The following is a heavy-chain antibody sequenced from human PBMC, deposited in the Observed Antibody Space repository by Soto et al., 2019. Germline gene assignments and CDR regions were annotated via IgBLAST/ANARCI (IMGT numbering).Heavy chain of an antibody. Sequence: QVQLVQSGAAVQKPGSSVKVSCKASGGTFSSYSIHWVRQAPGQGLEWMGEIIPIFGTANYAQKFQGRVTITADESTSTAYMELSSLRSEDTAVYYCARDGGRHSGGIDYWGQGTLVTVSS. V-gene: IGHV1-69*01. CDR2: IIPIFGTA. CDR1: GGTFSSYS. D-gene: IGHD1-26*01. J-gene: IGHJ4*02. CDR3: ARDGGRHSGGIDY.